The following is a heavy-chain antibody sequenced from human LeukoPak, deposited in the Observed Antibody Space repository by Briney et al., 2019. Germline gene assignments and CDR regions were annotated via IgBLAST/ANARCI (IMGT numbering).Heavy chain of an antibody. CDR2: IYYSGST. CDR3: ARGYSKRRFDY. Sequence: SETLSLTCTVSGGSISSYYWSWIRQPPGKGLEWIGYIYYSGSTNYNPSLKSRVTISVDTSKNQFSLKLSSVTAADTAVYYCARGYSKRRFDYWGQGTLVTVSS. J-gene: IGHJ4*02. D-gene: IGHD4-4*01. V-gene: IGHV4-59*08. CDR1: GGSISSYY.